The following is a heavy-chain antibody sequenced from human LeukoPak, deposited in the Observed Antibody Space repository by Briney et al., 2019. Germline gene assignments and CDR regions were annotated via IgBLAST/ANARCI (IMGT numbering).Heavy chain of an antibody. Sequence: ASVKVSCKASGGTFSSYAISWVRQAPGQGLEWMGRIIPIFGTANYAQKFQGRVTITTDESTSTAYMELSSLRSEDTAVYYCASGVGATIKVYYWGQGTLVTVSS. CDR3: ASGVGATIKVYY. J-gene: IGHJ4*02. V-gene: IGHV1-69*05. CDR2: IIPIFGTA. CDR1: GGTFSSYA. D-gene: IGHD1-26*01.